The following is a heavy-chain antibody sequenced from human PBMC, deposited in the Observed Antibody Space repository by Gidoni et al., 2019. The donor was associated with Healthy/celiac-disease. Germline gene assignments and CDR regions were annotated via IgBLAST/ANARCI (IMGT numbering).Heavy chain of an antibody. CDR1: GFTFSSYA. V-gene: IGHV3-23*01. D-gene: IGHD3-3*01. CDR3: AKQFLEWLLADY. CDR2: ISGSGCST. J-gene: IGHJ4*02. Sequence: EVQLLESGGGLVQPGGSLRLSCAASGFTFSSYAMSWVRQAPGKGLEWVSAISGSGCSTYYADSVKGRFTISRDNSKNTLYLQMNSLRAEDTAVYYCAKQFLEWLLADYWGQGTLVTVSS.